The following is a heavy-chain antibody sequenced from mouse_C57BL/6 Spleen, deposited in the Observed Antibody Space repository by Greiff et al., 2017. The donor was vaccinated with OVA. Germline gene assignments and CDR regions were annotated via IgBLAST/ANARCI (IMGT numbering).Heavy chain of an antibody. V-gene: IGHV1-50*01. D-gene: IGHD2-12*01. Sequence: QVQLQQPGAELVKPGASVKLSCKASGYTFTSYWMQWVKQRPGQGLEWIGEIDPSDSYTNYNQKFKGKATLTVDTSSSTAYMQLSSLTSEDSAVYYCARALRYWGQGTTLTVSS. J-gene: IGHJ2*01. CDR1: GYTFTSYW. CDR3: ARALRY. CDR2: IDPSDSYT.